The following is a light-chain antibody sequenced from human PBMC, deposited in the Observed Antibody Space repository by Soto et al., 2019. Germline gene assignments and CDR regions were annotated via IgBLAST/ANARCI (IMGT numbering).Light chain of an antibody. V-gene: IGKV3-15*01. CDR2: GAS. CDR1: QSVSSN. Sequence: EIGVTQSPATLSVSPGERATLSCRASQSVSSNLAWYQQKPGQAPRLLIYGASTRATGIPARFSGSGSGTGFTLTISSLQSEDFAVYYCQPYTNWPPITFGQRTRLAIK. J-gene: IGKJ5*01. CDR3: QPYTNWPPIT.